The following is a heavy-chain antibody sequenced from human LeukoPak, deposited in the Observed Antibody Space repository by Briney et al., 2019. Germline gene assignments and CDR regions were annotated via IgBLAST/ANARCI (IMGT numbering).Heavy chain of an antibody. Sequence: ASVKVSCKASGYTFTSYDINWVRQATGQGLEWMGWINPNSGGTNYAQKFQGRVTMTRDTSISTAYMELSRLRSDDTAVYYCARARGYSSSSLPWDYWGQGTLVTVSS. CDR1: GYTFTSYD. CDR2: INPNSGGT. CDR3: ARARGYSSSSLPWDY. V-gene: IGHV1-2*02. J-gene: IGHJ4*02. D-gene: IGHD6-6*01.